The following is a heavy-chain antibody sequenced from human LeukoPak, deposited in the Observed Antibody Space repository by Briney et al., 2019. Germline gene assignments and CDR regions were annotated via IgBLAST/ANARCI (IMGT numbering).Heavy chain of an antibody. V-gene: IGHV1-24*01. CDR1: GYTFTGYY. CDR2: LDSEDGET. J-gene: IGHJ4*02. D-gene: IGHD6-13*01. Sequence: ASVKVSCKASGYTFTGYYMHWVRQAPGKGLEWMGGLDSEDGETTYAQKFQGRVTMTEDTSTDTAYMELSSLRSEDTAVYYCAREMAAIAAAGHFDYWGQGTLVTVSS. CDR3: AREMAAIAAAGHFDY.